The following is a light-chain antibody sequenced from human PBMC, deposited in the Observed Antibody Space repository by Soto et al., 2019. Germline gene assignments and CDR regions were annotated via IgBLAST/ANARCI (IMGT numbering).Light chain of an antibody. Sequence: EIVMTQSPATLSVSPGERATLSCRASQSVSSNLAWYQQKPGQAPRLLIYGASTRATGTPARFSGSGSGTEFTLTISSLQSEDFAVYYCQQYNTWPPMYTFGQGTKLEI. J-gene: IGKJ2*01. CDR3: QQYNTWPPMYT. V-gene: IGKV3-15*01. CDR1: QSVSSN. CDR2: GAS.